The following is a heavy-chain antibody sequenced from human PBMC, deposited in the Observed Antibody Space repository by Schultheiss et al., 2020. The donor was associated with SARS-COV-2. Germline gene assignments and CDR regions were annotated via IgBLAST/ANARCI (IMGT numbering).Heavy chain of an antibody. V-gene: IGHV3-64*04. CDR3: ARDYYDSSGYSVY. CDR1: GFTFSSYA. Sequence: GGSLRLSCAASGFTFSSYAMHWVRQAPGKGLEYVSAISSNGGSTYYADSVKGRFTISRDNSKNTLYLQMNSLRAEDTAVYYCARDYYDSSGYSVYWGQGTLVTVSS. J-gene: IGHJ4*02. D-gene: IGHD3-22*01. CDR2: ISSNGGST.